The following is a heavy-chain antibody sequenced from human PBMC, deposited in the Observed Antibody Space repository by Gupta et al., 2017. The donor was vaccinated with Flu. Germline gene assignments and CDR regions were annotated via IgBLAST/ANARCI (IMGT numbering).Heavy chain of an antibody. CDR2: ISSSSSYI. CDR1: GFTFSSYS. D-gene: IGHD3-22*01. Sequence: EVQLVESGGGLVKPGGSLSLSCAASGFTFSSYSMNWVRQAPGKGLEWVSSISSSSSYIYYADSVKGRFTISRDNAKNSLYLQMNSLRAEDTAVYYCARVWFDSSGYYHGVDYWGQGTLVTVSS. J-gene: IGHJ4*02. CDR3: ARVWFDSSGYYHGVDY. V-gene: IGHV3-21*01.